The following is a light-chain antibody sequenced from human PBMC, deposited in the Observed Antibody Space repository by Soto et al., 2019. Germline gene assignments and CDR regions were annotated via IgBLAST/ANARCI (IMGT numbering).Light chain of an antibody. CDR2: GAS. Sequence: EIVLTQSPGTLSLSPGERATLSCRASQSVSSNYLAWYQQKPGQAPRLLIYGASSRATGIPDRFSGSGSGTDFTLTISRLEPEDFAVYYCHQYDSSPLTFGGGTKVGIK. J-gene: IGKJ4*01. CDR3: HQYDSSPLT. V-gene: IGKV3-20*01. CDR1: QSVSSNY.